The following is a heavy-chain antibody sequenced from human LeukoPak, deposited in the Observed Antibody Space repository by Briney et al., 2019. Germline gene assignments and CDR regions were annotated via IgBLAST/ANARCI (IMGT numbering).Heavy chain of an antibody. CDR2: IRGSGGST. CDR3: AKDRDNWNPNNWFDP. V-gene: IGHV3-23*01. Sequence: HAGGSLRLSCAASGFTFSSYAMSWVRQAPGKGLEWVSAIRGSGGSTYYADSVKGRFTISRDNSKNTLYLQMNSLRAEDTAVYYCAKDRDNWNPNNWFDPWGQGTLVTVSS. D-gene: IGHD1-20*01. J-gene: IGHJ5*02. CDR1: GFTFSSYA.